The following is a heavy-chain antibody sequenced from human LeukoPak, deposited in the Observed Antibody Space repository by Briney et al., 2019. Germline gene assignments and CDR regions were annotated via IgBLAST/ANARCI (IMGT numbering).Heavy chain of an antibody. J-gene: IGHJ5*02. V-gene: IGHV3-11*05. CDR2: ISSSSSYT. Sequence: GGSLRLACAASGFTFSDYYMSWIRQAPGKGLEWVSYISSSSSYTNYADSVKGRFTISRDNAKNSLYLQMNSLRAEDTAVYYCARGVAAAPVDWFDPWGQGTLVTVSS. D-gene: IGHD6-13*01. CDR3: ARGVAAAPVDWFDP. CDR1: GFTFSDYY.